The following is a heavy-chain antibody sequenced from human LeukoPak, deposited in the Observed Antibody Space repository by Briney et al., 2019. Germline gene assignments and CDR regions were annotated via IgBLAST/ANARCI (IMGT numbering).Heavy chain of an antibody. V-gene: IGHV3-74*01. J-gene: IGHJ4*02. Sequence: GGSLRLSCAASGFTFSDTWMHWVRQAPGEGLVWVSRIRSDGSDTRYAESVKGRFTISRDNAKNTLYLQMNSLRAEDTAVYYCARDWFRAIDYWGQGTLVTVSS. CDR2: IRSDGSDT. CDR1: GFTFSDTW. D-gene: IGHD3-10*01. CDR3: ARDWFRAIDY.